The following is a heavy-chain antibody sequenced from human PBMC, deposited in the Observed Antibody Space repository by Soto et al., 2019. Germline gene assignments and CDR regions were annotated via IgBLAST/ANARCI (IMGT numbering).Heavy chain of an antibody. D-gene: IGHD3-16*02. CDR3: ARGSRFGEFSV. V-gene: IGHV4-30-2*01. J-gene: IGHJ4*02. Sequence: QLQLQESGSGLVKPSQTLSLTCAVSGASISSGGYSWNWIRQPPGKGMEWIGYMDHSGSTYYNPALKSRGTMSADRSKKQFSLKLSSVTAADTAVYYCARGSRFGEFSVWGQGTRVTVSS. CDR2: MDHSGST. CDR1: GASISSGGYS.